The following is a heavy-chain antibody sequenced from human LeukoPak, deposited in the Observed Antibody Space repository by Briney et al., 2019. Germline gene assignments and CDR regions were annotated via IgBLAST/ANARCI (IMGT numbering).Heavy chain of an antibody. CDR2: ISYDGSNK. V-gene: IGHV3-30*19. D-gene: IGHD1-26*01. CDR1: GFTFSSYG. CDR3: ARDLNIVGATNTRGYAFDI. J-gene: IGHJ3*02. Sequence: SGGSLRLSCAASGFTFSSYGMHWVRQAPGKGLEWVAVISYDGSNKYYADSVKGRFTISRDNSKNTLYLQMNSLRAEDTAVYYCARDLNIVGATNTRGYAFDIWGQGTMVTVSS.